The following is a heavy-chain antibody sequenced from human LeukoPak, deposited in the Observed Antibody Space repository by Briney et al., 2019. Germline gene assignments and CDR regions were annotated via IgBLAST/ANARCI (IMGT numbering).Heavy chain of an antibody. CDR2: ISYDGSNK. CDR3: AKDIPRLGYCSSTSCSTSMDV. D-gene: IGHD2-2*01. J-gene: IGHJ6*02. CDR1: GFTFSSYG. Sequence: GGSLRLSCAASGFTFSSYGMHWVRQAPGKGLEWVAVISYDGSNKYYADSVKGRFTISRDNSKNTLYLQMNSLRAEDTAVYYCAKDIPRLGYCSSTSCSTSMDVWDQGTTVTVSS. V-gene: IGHV3-30*18.